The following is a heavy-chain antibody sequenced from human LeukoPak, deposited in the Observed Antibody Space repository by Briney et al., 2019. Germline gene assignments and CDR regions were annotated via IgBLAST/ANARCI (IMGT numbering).Heavy chain of an antibody. V-gene: IGHV4-39*01. CDR1: GDPMSSGRGN. CDR2: KYYSGST. J-gene: IGHJ4*02. D-gene: IGHD3-10*01. CDR3: ARVVMVRRVDIEYYFAY. Sequence: SETLSLTGTVSGDPMSSGRGNWVGLGQPPGIELEWIVSKYYSGSTYSNPSLKSRVTISVDTSKNQFSLRLSSVTAADTAVYYCARVVMVRRVDIEYYFAYGGQGTLLTVYS.